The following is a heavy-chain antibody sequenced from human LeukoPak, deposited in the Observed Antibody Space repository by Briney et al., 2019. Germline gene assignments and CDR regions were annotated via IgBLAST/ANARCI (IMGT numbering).Heavy chain of an antibody. D-gene: IGHD4-11*01. CDR1: GIKFSDAW. Sequence: GESLRLSCVVSGIKFSDAWMSWARQAPGKGLEWVGRIKSRGGGGTADYAAPVKGRFTISRDDSENTVYLLMDSLQTEDTAVYYCTWMTTIVTVDFWGQGTLVTVSS. V-gene: IGHV3-15*01. CDR3: TWMTTIVTVDF. CDR2: IKSRGGGGTA. J-gene: IGHJ4*02.